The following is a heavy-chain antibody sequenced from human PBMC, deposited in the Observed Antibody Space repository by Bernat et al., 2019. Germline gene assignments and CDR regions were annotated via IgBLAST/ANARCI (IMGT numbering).Heavy chain of an antibody. CDR2: ISEDGGKE. J-gene: IGHJ4*02. V-gene: IGHV3-30*01. D-gene: IGHD6-19*01. Sequence: QVQLVESGGGLVQPGRSLRLSCSASGFIFSTYAMHWVRQAPGGGLEWVALISEDGGKEYYADSAKGRFITSKDNTKNTLYLEMNSMRRDYPATYYCATAGDPFIGWYEGHWGQGILVTVST. CDR1: GFIFSTYA. CDR3: ATAGDPFIGWYEGH.